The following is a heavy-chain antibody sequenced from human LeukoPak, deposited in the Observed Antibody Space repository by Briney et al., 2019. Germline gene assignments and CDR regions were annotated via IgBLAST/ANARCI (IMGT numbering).Heavy chain of an antibody. CDR1: GDSVSGNNAA. D-gene: IGHD6-13*01. CDR2: TYYRSKWYN. J-gene: IGHJ4*02. CDR3: ARDQIASAGPNDY. V-gene: IGHV6-1*01. Sequence: SQTLSLTCAISGDSVSGNNAAWNWIRQSPSRGLEWLGRTYYRSKWYNDYAVSVKSRITINPDTSKNQFSLQLNSVTPEDTAVYFCARDQIASAGPNDYWGQGTLVTVSS.